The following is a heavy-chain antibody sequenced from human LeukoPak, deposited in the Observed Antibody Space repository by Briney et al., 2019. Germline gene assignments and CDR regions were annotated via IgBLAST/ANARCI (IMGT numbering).Heavy chain of an antibody. V-gene: IGHV4-39*01. CDR2: VYYTGST. D-gene: IGHD5-24*01. CDR1: GDSISGSSNY. Sequence: SETLSLTCTVSGDSISGSSNYWAWIRQPPGKGLEWIGSVYYTGSTYYMSSLKSRVTISADTSKNLFSLKVNSMTAADTAVYYCARHGPPMQRQFYDSWGQGTLVTVSS. CDR3: ARHGPPMQRQFYDS. J-gene: IGHJ4*02.